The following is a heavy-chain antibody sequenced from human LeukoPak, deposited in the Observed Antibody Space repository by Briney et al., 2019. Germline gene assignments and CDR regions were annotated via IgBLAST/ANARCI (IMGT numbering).Heavy chain of an antibody. V-gene: IGHV3-23*01. J-gene: IGHJ4*02. CDR3: AKGPYRSGWYYFDY. Sequence: GGSLRLSCAASGFTFSDYYMSWIRKAPGKGLGWVSAISGSGDNTNYADSVKGRFTISRDNSKNTMYLQMNSLRAEDTAVYYCAKGPYRSGWYYFDYWGQGTLVTVSS. CDR1: GFTFSDYY. D-gene: IGHD6-19*01. CDR2: ISGSGDNT.